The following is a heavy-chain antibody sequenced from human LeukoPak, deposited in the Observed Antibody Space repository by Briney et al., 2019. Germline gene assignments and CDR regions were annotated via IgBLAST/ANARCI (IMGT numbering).Heavy chain of an antibody. CDR3: ATKNGPCSGGACYSYFDY. V-gene: IGHV1-8*01. CDR1: GYTFTSYD. CDR2: MNPNSSNT. J-gene: IGHJ4*02. Sequence: ASVKVSCKASGYTFTSYDINWVRQATGQGLEWMGWMNPNSSNTGYAQKFQGRVTMTRNTSISTAYMELSSLRSEDTAVYYCATKNGPCSGGACYSYFDYWGQGILVTVSS. D-gene: IGHD2-15*01.